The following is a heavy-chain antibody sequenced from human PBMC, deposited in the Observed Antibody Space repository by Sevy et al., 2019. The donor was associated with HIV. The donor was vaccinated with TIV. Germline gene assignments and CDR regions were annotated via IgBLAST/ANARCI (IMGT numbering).Heavy chain of an antibody. CDR2: IGYDGNKI. J-gene: IGHJ4*02. CDR3: VKDPHYDFFDY. D-gene: IGHD3-10*01. CDR1: GFNFSPYG. Sequence: GGSLRLSCAASGFNFSPYGMHWVRQAPGKGLEWVSFIGYDGNKIFYADSVRGRITVSRDNSKNTLYLQMNSLSTEDTAVYYWVKDPHYDFFDYWGQGILVTVSS. V-gene: IGHV3-30*02.